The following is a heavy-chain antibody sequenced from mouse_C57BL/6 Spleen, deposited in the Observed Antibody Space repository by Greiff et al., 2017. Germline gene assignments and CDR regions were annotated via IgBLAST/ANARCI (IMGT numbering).Heavy chain of an antibody. V-gene: IGHV5-16*01. CDR3: ARSYYYDAMDY. CDR1: GFTFSDYY. Sequence: EVKVVESEGGLVQPGSSMKLSCTASGFTFSDYYMAWVRQVPEKGLEWVANINYDGSSTYYLDSLKSRFIISRDNAKNILYLQMSSLKSEDTATYYCARSYYYDAMDYWGQGTSVTVSS. J-gene: IGHJ4*01. CDR2: INYDGSST. D-gene: IGHD1-1*01.